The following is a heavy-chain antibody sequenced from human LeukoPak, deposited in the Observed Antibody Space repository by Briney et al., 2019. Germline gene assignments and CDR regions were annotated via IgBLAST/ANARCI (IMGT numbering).Heavy chain of an antibody. CDR2: ITHSGTP. D-gene: IGHD6-13*01. V-gene: IGHV4-38-2*01. CDR1: GYSISRGYY. CDR3: TSIYSSNWYLGDY. Sequence: SETLSLTCVVSGYSISRGYYWGWIRQTPGKGLEWIGSITHSGTPYYSPSLGSRVTISLDASKNQFSLKLTSVTAADTAVYYCTSIYSSNWYLGDYWGQGALVTVSS. J-gene: IGHJ4*02.